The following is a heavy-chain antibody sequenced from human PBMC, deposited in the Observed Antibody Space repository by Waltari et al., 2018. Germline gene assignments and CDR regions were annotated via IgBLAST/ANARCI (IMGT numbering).Heavy chain of an antibody. V-gene: IGHV3-7*04. CDR3: ARGGVDTAMVKPY. CDR1: GFTFSSYW. CDR2: IKQDGSEK. D-gene: IGHD5-18*01. Sequence: EVQLVESGGGLVQPGGSLRLSCAASGFTFSSYWMSWVRQAPGKGLEWVANIKQDGSEKYYVDSVKGRFTISRDNAKNSLYLQMNSLRAEDTAVYYCARGGVDTAMVKPYWGQGTLVTVSS. J-gene: IGHJ4*02.